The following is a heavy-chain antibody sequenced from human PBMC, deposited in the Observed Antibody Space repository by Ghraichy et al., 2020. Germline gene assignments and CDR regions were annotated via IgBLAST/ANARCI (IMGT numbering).Heavy chain of an antibody. D-gene: IGHD2-2*01. V-gene: IGHV1-69*10. CDR3: ARDARYCSSTSCPRNWFDP. J-gene: IGHJ5*02. Sequence: SVKVSCKASGGTFSSYAISWVRQAPGQGLEWMGGIIPIFGIANYAQKFQGRVTITADKSTSTAYMELSSLRSEDTAVYYCARDARYCSSTSCPRNWFDPWGQGTLVTVSS. CDR2: IIPIFGIA. CDR1: GGTFSSYA.